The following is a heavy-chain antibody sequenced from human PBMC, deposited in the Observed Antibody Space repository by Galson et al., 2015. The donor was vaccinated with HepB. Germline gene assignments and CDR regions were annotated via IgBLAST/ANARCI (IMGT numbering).Heavy chain of an antibody. Sequence: SLRLSCAAPGFTFSSYSMNWVRQAPGKGLEWVSSISSSSSYIYYADSVKGRFTISRDNAKNSLYLQMNSLRAEDTAVYYCARDVPCTNGVCYLQFYYYYYGMDVWGQGTTVTVSS. CDR1: GFTFSSYS. D-gene: IGHD2-8*01. V-gene: IGHV3-21*01. CDR3: ARDVPCTNGVCYLQFYYYYYGMDV. CDR2: ISSSSSYI. J-gene: IGHJ6*02.